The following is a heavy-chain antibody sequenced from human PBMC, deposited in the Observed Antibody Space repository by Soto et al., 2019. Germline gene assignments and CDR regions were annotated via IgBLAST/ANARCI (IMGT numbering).Heavy chain of an antibody. J-gene: IGHJ4*02. CDR2: ISAYNGNT. V-gene: IGHV1-18*04. D-gene: IGHD3-10*01. Sequence: ASVKVSCKASGYTFTSYGISWVRQAPGQGLEWMGWISAYNGNTNYAQKLQGRVTMTTDTSTSTAYMELRSLRSDDTAVYYCARDGVHLLPAMVRGVIIGDYWGQGTLVTVSS. CDR1: GYTFTSYG. CDR3: ARDGVHLLPAMVRGVIIGDY.